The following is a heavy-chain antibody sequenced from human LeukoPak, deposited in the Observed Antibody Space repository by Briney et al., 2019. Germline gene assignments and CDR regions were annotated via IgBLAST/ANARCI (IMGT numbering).Heavy chain of an antibody. CDR2: IKHDGSEE. CDR1: GLSISGQW. Sequence: GESLRLSCVASGLSISGQWMNWVRQAPGQGLEWVANIKHDGSEEHYVDSVKGRFTISRDDGRNSVSLQMNSLRGEDTAVYYCARAPYCSNGICYSRYFFDYWGQGNLVTVSS. CDR3: ARAPYCSNGICYSRYFFDY. D-gene: IGHD2-8*01. J-gene: IGHJ4*02. V-gene: IGHV3-7*01.